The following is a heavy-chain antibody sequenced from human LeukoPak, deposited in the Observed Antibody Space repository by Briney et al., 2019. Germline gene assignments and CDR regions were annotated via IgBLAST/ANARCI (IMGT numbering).Heavy chain of an antibody. V-gene: IGHV3-21*04. CDR1: GFTFSRYT. Sequence: GGSLRLSCSASGFTFSRYTMSWVRQAPGKGLEWVSCMSSTSSSYKYYADSVKGRFTIFRDNSKNTLYLQMNSLRAEDTAVYYCAKDMYDSRSFDIWGQGTMVTVSS. D-gene: IGHD3-22*01. CDR2: MSSTSSSYK. CDR3: AKDMYDSRSFDI. J-gene: IGHJ3*02.